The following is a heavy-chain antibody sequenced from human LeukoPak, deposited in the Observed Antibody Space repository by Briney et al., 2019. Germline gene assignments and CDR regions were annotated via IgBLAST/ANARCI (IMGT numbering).Heavy chain of an antibody. V-gene: IGHV1-2*06. J-gene: IGHJ5*02. Sequence: ASVKVSCKASGNTFTDYYIHWVRQAPGQGLEWMGRINPNSGGTDYAQKFRGRVTMTRDTSLSTAYMELSSLTSDDTAVYYCARDPLTYNQYSRNYYPWGQGTLVTVSS. CDR1: GNTFTDYY. D-gene: IGHD5-12*01. CDR2: INPNSGGT. CDR3: ARDPLTYNQYSRNYYP.